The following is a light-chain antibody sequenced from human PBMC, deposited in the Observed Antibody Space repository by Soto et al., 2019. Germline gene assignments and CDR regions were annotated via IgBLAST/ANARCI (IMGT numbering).Light chain of an antibody. CDR1: SSDVGGYNY. V-gene: IGLV2-14*01. CDR2: EVS. CDR3: SSYTSSSSVV. J-gene: IGLJ2*01. Sequence: QSVQTQPASVSGSPGQSITISCTGTSSDVGGYNYVSWYQQHPGKAPKLMIYEVSNRPSGVSNRFSGSKSGNTASLTISGLQAEDEADYYCSSYTSSSSVVFGGGTKLTVL.